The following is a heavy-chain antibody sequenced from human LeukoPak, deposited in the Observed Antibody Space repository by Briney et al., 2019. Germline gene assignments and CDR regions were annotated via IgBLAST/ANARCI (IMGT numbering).Heavy chain of an antibody. CDR3: ARGADCSSTSCPQGNDY. V-gene: IGHV3-7*03. CDR1: GFTFSSYW. D-gene: IGHD2-2*01. Sequence: GGSLRLCCAASGFTFSSYWMSWVRQATGKGLEWVANIKQDGSEKYYVDSVKGRFTISRDNAKNSLYLQMNSLRAEDTAVYYCARGADCSSTSCPQGNDYWGQGTLVTVSS. J-gene: IGHJ4*02. CDR2: IKQDGSEK.